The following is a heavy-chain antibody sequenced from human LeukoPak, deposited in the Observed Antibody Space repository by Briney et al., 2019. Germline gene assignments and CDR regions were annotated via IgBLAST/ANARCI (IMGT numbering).Heavy chain of an antibody. D-gene: IGHD3-22*01. CDR1: GVTFSSYA. Sequence: GGSLRLSCAASGVTFSSYAMHWVRQAPGKGLEWVAVISYDGSNKYYADSVKGRFTISRDNSKNTLYLQMNSLRAEDTAVYYCARGASYYDSSGYKGETSFDYWGQGTLVTVSS. J-gene: IGHJ4*02. V-gene: IGHV3-30*04. CDR3: ARGASYYDSSGYKGETSFDY. CDR2: ISYDGSNK.